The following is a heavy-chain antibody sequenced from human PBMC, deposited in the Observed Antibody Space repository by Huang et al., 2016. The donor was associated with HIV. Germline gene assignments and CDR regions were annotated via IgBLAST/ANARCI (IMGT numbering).Heavy chain of an antibody. Sequence: QVQLVQSGAEVKKPGASVTFSCRASGFSILFYYIHGVRQAPGQGLGWMGIVKPSGGGADYAQKFKGRVTMTRDMSTRTLYMELSSLRSEDTAVYYCAREGITPSGTEVSGFDFWGQGTPVSVSS. D-gene: IGHD6-13*01. CDR3: AREGITPSGTEVSGFDF. CDR1: GFSILFYY. CDR2: VKPSGGGA. V-gene: IGHV1-46*03. J-gene: IGHJ5*01.